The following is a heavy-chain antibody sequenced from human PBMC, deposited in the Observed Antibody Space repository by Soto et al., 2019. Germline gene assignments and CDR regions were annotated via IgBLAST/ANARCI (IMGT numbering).Heavy chain of an antibody. CDR1: GFTFSTYA. Sequence: EVQLLESGGDLVQPGGSLRLSCAASGFTFSTYAMSWVRQAPGKGLEWVSAINGGGGSAYYADSVKGRFTISRDNSKNTLYLRMNSLRAEDAAVYYCAKDLCGADCFWYFDLWGRGTLVTVSS. D-gene: IGHD2-21*02. V-gene: IGHV3-23*01. CDR2: INGGGGSA. J-gene: IGHJ2*01. CDR3: AKDLCGADCFWYFDL.